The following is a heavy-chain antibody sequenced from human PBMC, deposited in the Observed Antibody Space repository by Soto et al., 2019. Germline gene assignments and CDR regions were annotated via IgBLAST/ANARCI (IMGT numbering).Heavy chain of an antibody. CDR2: ISYDGSNK. Sequence: GSLRLSCAASGFTFSSYAMHWVRQAPGKGLEWVAVISYDGSNKYYADSVKGRFTISRDNSKNTLYLQMNSLRAEDTAVYYCARPYYYDSSGYYPPPYYFDYWGQGTLVTVSS. V-gene: IGHV3-30-3*01. J-gene: IGHJ4*02. D-gene: IGHD3-22*01. CDR1: GFTFSSYA. CDR3: ARPYYYDSSGYYPPPYYFDY.